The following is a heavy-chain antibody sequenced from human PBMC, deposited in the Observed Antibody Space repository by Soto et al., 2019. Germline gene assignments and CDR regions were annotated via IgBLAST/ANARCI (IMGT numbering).Heavy chain of an antibody. D-gene: IGHD2-15*01. J-gene: IGHJ6*02. CDR3: ESVRVAQRYYYYGMDV. CDR1: GYTFTSYA. CDR2: FNAGNGNT. Sequence: QVQLVQSGAEVKKPGASVKVSCKASGYTFTSYAMHWVRQAPGQRLEWMGWFNAGNGNTKYLKKFQSRVTITRDTSARTAYMELSSLGSEDTAVYYCESVRVAQRYYYYGMDVWGQGTTVTVSS. V-gene: IGHV1-3*01.